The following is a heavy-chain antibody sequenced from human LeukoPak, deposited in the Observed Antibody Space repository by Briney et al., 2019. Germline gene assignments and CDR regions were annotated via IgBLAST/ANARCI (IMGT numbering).Heavy chain of an antibody. CDR2: IYSGGST. CDR3: AKVSYYYGSGSANLYYYYYMDV. J-gene: IGHJ6*03. V-gene: IGHV3-53*01. CDR1: GFTFSDYY. D-gene: IGHD3-10*01. Sequence: PGGSLRLSCAASGFTFSDYYMSWIRQAPGKGLEWVSVIYSGGSTYYADSVKGRFTISRDNSKNTLYLQMNSLRAEDTAVYYRAKVSYYYGSGSANLYYYYYMDVWGKGTTVTISS.